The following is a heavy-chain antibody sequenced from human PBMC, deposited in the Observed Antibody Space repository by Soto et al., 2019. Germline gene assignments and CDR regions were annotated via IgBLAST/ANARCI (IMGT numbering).Heavy chain of an antibody. D-gene: IGHD3-22*01. CDR3: AKSTMTLANNWFDP. CDR1: GFTFSSYG. CDR2: ISYDGSNK. J-gene: IGHJ5*02. Sequence: QVQLVESGGGVVQPGRSLRLSCAASGFTFSSYGMHWVRQAPGKGLEWVAVISYDGSNKYYADSVKGRFTISRDNSKNTLYLQMNSLRAEETAVYYCAKSTMTLANNWFDPWGQGTLVTVSS. V-gene: IGHV3-30*18.